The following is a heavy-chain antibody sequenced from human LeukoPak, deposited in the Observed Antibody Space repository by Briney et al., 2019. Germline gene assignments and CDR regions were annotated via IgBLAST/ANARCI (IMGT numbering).Heavy chain of an antibody. CDR2: ISARSGAI. Sequence: GGSLRLSCAASGFTLSNYHMNWVRQAPGKGLEWISYISARSGAIYYADSVKGRFTISRDNARDSLYLQMSSLRAEDTAVYYCARDRPNWGIDYWGQGTLVTVSS. D-gene: IGHD7-27*01. CDR3: ARDRPNWGIDY. J-gene: IGHJ4*02. CDR1: GFTLSNYH. V-gene: IGHV3-48*01.